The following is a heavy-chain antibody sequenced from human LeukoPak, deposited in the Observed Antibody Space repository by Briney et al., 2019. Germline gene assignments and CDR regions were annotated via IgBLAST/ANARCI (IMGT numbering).Heavy chain of an antibody. CDR3: ARASVYYDFWSGYYTGDY. J-gene: IGHJ4*02. CDR1: GYTFTSYG. V-gene: IGHV1-18*01. D-gene: IGHD3-3*01. Sequence: ASVKVSCKASGYTFTSYGISWVRQAPGQGLEWMGWIVAYNGNTNYAQKLQGRVTMTTDTSTSTAYIELRSLRSDDTAVYYCARASVYYDFWSGYYTGDYWGQGTLVTVSS. CDR2: IVAYNGNT.